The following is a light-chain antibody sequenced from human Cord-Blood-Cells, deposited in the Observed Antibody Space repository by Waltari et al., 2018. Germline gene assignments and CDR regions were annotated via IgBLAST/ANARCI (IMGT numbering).Light chain of an antibody. CDR1: QSISSY. V-gene: IGKV1-39*01. Sequence: DIQMTQSPSSLSASVGHRVTITCRASQSISSYLNWYQQKPGKAPKLLIYAASSLQSGVPSRFSGSGSGTDFTLTISSLQPEDFATYYCQQSYSTLLFTFGPGTKVDIK. CDR2: AAS. CDR3: QQSYSTLLFT. J-gene: IGKJ3*01.